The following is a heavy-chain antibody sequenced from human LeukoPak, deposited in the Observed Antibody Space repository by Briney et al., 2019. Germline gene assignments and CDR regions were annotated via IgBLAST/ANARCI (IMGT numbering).Heavy chain of an antibody. D-gene: IGHD4/OR15-4a*01. CDR2: VYYSGTT. J-gene: IGHJ6*02. Sequence: TSETLSLTCTVSGGSISYYYWSWIRQSPGKGLKWIGYVYYSGTTHYNPSLKSRVTISVDTSKNQFSLQLRSVTAADTAVYYCAREDPQTRVPEGMDVWGQGTTVTVS. CDR3: AREDPQTRVPEGMDV. V-gene: IGHV4-59*01. CDR1: GGSISYYY.